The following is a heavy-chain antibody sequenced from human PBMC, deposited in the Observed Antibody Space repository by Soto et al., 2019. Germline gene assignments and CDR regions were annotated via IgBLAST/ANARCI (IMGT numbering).Heavy chain of an antibody. CDR3: DTKRPGITTIGTGY. D-gene: IGHD1-20*01. CDR1: GFTFSNAW. J-gene: IGHJ4*02. V-gene: IGHV3-15*01. Sequence: GGSLRLSCAASGFTFSNAWMSWVRQAPGKGLEWVGRIKSKTDGGTTDYAAAVEGRFTISREDSKNTVYLQMDSLKTEDTAVYYRDTKRPGITTIGTGYWGQGTLVTVSS. CDR2: IKSKTDGGTT.